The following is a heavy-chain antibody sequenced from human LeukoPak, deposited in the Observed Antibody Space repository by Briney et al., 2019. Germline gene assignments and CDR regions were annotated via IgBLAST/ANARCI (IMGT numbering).Heavy chain of an antibody. V-gene: IGHV3-74*01. Sequence: PGGSLRLSCAAAGFTFSTYWMHWVRQAPGEGLVWVSRLSPDGSSSVYADSVKGRLTVSRHNSRNTLYLQMNSLRAEDTAVYYCARVDTVMAYYFDLWGQGTLVTVSS. D-gene: IGHD5-18*01. CDR3: ARVDTVMAYYFDL. CDR1: GFTFSTYW. J-gene: IGHJ4*02. CDR2: LSPDGSSS.